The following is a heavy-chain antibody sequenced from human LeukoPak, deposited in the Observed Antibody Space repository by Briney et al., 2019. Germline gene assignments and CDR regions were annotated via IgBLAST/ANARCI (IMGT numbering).Heavy chain of an antibody. CDR3: ARGSEGSSLNWFDP. CDR2: ISSSGSYI. CDR1: GFTFSDYS. Sequence: GGSLRLSCAASGFTFSDYSMNWVRQAPGKGLEWVSCISSSGSYIYYADSVKGRFTISRDNAKNSLYLQMNSLRAEDTAVYYCARGSEGSSLNWFDPWGQGTLVIVSS. J-gene: IGHJ5*02. V-gene: IGHV3-21*01. D-gene: IGHD6-6*01.